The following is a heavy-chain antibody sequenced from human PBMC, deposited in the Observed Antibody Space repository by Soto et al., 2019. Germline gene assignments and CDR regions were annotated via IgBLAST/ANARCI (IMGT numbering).Heavy chain of an antibody. D-gene: IGHD5-12*01. CDR1: GFTFSSYW. J-gene: IGHJ6*02. V-gene: IGHV3-74*01. CDR2: INSDGSST. Sequence: EVQLVESGGGLVQPGGSLRLSCAASGFTFSSYWMHWVRQAPGKGLVWVSRINSDGSSTSYADSVKGRFTISRDNAKNTLDLQMNSRRAEDTAVYYCARGGYGGNKDYYYGMDVCGQGTTVAVSS. CDR3: ARGGYGGNKDYYYGMDV.